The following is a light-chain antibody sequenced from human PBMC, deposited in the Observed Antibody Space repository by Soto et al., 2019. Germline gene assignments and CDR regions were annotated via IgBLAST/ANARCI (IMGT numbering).Light chain of an antibody. V-gene: IGLV2-8*01. CDR1: SSDVGGHNY. CDR2: EVT. CDR3: SSYAGINTLV. Sequence: QSVLTQPPSASGSPGQSVTISCTGTSSDVGGHNYVSWYQQRPGKSPKLIIYEVTQRPSGVSDRSSGSKSGNTATLTVSGLQAEDEADYHCSSYAGINTLVFGGGTKLTVL. J-gene: IGLJ2*01.